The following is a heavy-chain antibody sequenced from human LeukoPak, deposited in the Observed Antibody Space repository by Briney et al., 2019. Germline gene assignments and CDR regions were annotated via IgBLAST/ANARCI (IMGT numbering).Heavy chain of an antibody. Sequence: GGSLRLSCVASGFSFSSYSTNWVRQAPGKGLEWVSYISSSSSTIYYADSVKGRFTVFRDYAKNSLYLQMNSLRADDTGVYYCARDKSNKGHDCWGQGTLVTVSS. V-gene: IGHV3-48*04. CDR3: ARDKSNKGHDC. CDR1: GFSFSSYS. CDR2: ISSSSSTI. J-gene: IGHJ4*02.